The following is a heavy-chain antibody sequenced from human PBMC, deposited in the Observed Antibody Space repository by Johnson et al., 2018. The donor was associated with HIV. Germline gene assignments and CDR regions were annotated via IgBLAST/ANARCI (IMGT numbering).Heavy chain of an antibody. D-gene: IGHD6-6*01. J-gene: IGHJ3*02. CDR2: ISWNSGSI. Sequence: LVESGGGLVQPGRSLRLSCAASGFTFDDYAMHWVRQAPGKGLAWVSGISWNSGSIGYADSVKGRFTISRDNAKNSLYLQMNSLRAEDTALYYCAKETLVLGAFDIWGQGTMVTVSS. CDR3: AKETLVLGAFDI. CDR1: GFTFDDYA. V-gene: IGHV3-9*01.